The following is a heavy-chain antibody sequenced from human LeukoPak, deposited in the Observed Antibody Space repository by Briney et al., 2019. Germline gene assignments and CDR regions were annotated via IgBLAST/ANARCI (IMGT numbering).Heavy chain of an antibody. CDR1: GDSISSGDYY. Sequence: PSETLSLTCTVSGDSISSGDYYWSWIRQPPGKGLGWIGYIYYSGSTYYNPSLKSRVTISVDTSKNQFSLKLSSVTAADTAVYYCAGFNHIASGNWFDPWGQGTLVTVSS. CDR3: AGFNHIASGNWFDP. V-gene: IGHV4-30-4*08. CDR2: IYYSGST. D-gene: IGHD2-21*01. J-gene: IGHJ5*02.